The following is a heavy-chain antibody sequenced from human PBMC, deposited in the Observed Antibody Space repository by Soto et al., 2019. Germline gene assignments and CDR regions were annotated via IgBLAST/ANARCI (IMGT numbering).Heavy chain of an antibody. CDR2: INDRGSI. D-gene: IGHD3-9*01. CDR1: GGSFSGYY. V-gene: IGHV4-34*01. CDR3: ARESHDILTGPPWVWYFDL. J-gene: IGHJ2*01. Sequence: QVQLQQWGAGPLRPLETLSLTCGVSGGSFSGYYWAWIRQSPGKGLEWIGEINDRGSINYNPSLKSRVSISVDTSKNHYALHLRSVTAADTAVYYCARESHDILTGPPWVWYFDLWGCGTLVTVSS.